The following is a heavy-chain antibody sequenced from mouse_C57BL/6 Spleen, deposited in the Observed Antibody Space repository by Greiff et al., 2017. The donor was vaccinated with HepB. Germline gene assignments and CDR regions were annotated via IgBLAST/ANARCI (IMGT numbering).Heavy chain of an antibody. J-gene: IGHJ2*01. CDR1: GYAFSSSW. V-gene: IGHV1-82*01. CDR2: IYPGDGDT. D-gene: IGHD1-1*02. CDR3: ARTHMAPYYFDY. Sequence: VQLQQSGPELVKPGASVKISCKASGYAFSSSWMNWVMQRPGKGLEWIGRIYPGDGDTNYNGKFKGKATLTADKSSSTAYMQLSSLTSEDSAVYFCARTHMAPYYFDYWGQGTTLTVSS.